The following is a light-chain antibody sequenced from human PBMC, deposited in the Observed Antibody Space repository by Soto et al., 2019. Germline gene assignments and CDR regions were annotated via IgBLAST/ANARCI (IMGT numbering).Light chain of an antibody. V-gene: IGLV2-14*01. CDR3: SSYTSSSTVV. CDR1: SSDVGGYNF. Sequence: QSALTQPASVSGSPGQSITISCTGTSSDVGGYNFVSWYQQHPGTAPKLMIYDVSNRPSGVSNRFSGSKSGNTASLTISELQHEDEADYYCSSYTSSSTVVFGGGTKLTVL. J-gene: IGLJ2*01. CDR2: DVS.